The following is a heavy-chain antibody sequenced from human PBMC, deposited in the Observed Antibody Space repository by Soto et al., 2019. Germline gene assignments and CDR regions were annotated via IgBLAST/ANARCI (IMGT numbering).Heavy chain of an antibody. J-gene: IGHJ4*02. D-gene: IGHD1-26*01. CDR1: GSSFTSDW. Sequence: GESLKISCKGSGSSFTSDWIAWVRQIPGKGLECMGIIYPGDSETRYSPSFQGQVTISADKSISTAYLQWSSLKASDTALYYCATLVGATTPGSAVWLDYWGQGTLVTVSS. CDR2: IYPGDSET. V-gene: IGHV5-51*01. CDR3: ATLVGATTPGSAVWLDY.